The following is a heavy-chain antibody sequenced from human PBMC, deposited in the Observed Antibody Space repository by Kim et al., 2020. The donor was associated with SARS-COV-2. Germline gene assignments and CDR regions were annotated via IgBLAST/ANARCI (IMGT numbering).Heavy chain of an antibody. CDR3: ASFTRYYDGSVPDYYFDY. D-gene: IGHD3-10*01. J-gene: IGHJ4*02. V-gene: IGHV3-53*04. Sequence: GGSLRLSCAASGFTVSSNDMHWVRQAPGKGLEWVSVIYSDGSTYYSDSVKGRFTISRHNSKNTLHLQMNSLRAEDTAVCYCASFTRYYDGSVPDYYFDYWGQGTMVTVSS. CDR1: GFTVSSND. CDR2: IYSDGST.